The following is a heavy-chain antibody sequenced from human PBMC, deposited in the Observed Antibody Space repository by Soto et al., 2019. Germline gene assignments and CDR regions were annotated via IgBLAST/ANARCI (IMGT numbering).Heavy chain of an antibody. CDR3: ARDGELWSPPSYYFDY. J-gene: IGHJ4*02. CDR1: GFTFSSYG. D-gene: IGHD5-18*01. V-gene: IGHV3-33*01. Sequence: GGSLRLSCAASGFTFSSYGMHWVRQAPGKGLEWVAVIWYDGSNKYYADSVKGRFTISRDNSKNTLYLQMNSLRAEDTAVYYCARDGELWSPPSYYFDYWGQGTLVTVSS. CDR2: IWYDGSNK.